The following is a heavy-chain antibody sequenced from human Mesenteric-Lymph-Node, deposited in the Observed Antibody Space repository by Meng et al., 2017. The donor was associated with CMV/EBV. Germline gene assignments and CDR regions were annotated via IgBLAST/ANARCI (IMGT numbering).Heavy chain of an antibody. V-gene: IGHV3-23*01. CDR1: GFTFSSYA. J-gene: IGHJ4*02. CDR2: ISGSGGST. D-gene: IGHD2-2*01. CDR3: AKSSLGVVVPAAIRGY. Sequence: GESLKISCAASGFTFSSYAMSWVRQAPGKGLEWVSAISGSGGSTYYADSVKGRFTISRDNSKNTLYLQMNSLRAEDTAVYYCAKSSLGVVVPAAIRGYWGQGTLVTVSS.